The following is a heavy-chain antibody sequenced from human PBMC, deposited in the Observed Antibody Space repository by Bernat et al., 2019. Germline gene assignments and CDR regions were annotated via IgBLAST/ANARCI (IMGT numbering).Heavy chain of an antibody. J-gene: IGHJ5*02. CDR1: GGSISSSSYY. Sequence: QLQLQESGPGLVKPSETLSLTCTVSGGSISSSSYYWGWIRQPPGKGLEWIGSIYYSGSTYYNPSLKSRVTISVDTSKNQFSRKLSSVTAADTAVYYCARLIYRRWLQLMSWFDPWGQGTLVTVSS. V-gene: IGHV4-39*01. CDR3: ARLIYRRWLQLMSWFDP. CDR2: IYYSGST. D-gene: IGHD5-24*01.